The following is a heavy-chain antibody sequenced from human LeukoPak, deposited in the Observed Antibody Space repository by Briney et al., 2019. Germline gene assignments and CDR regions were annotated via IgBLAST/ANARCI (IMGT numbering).Heavy chain of an antibody. CDR3: VREVSGWPNNWFDP. D-gene: IGHD6-19*01. Sequence: GGSLRLSCVGSGFTFSNHAMSWVRQSPGKGLEWVAAISASGDGSYYADSVRARFTISRDNSKNTVDLQVSRLRAEDTAVYYCVREVSGWPNNWFDPWGQGTPVTVSS. CDR2: ISASGDGS. V-gene: IGHV3-23*01. CDR1: GFTFSNHA. J-gene: IGHJ5*02.